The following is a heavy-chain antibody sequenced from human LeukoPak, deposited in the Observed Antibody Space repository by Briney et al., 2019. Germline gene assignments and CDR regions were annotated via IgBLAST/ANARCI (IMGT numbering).Heavy chain of an antibody. CDR3: ARDGSQSSWSRNPFDY. D-gene: IGHD6-13*01. J-gene: IGHJ4*02. Sequence: QPSETLSLTCTVSGGSISSSSYCWGWIRQPPGKGLEWIGSIYYSGSTYYNPSLKSRVTISVDTSKNQFSLKLSSVTAADTAVYYCARDGSQSSWSRNPFDYWGQGTLVTVSS. CDR1: GGSISSSSYC. V-gene: IGHV4-39*07. CDR2: IYYSGST.